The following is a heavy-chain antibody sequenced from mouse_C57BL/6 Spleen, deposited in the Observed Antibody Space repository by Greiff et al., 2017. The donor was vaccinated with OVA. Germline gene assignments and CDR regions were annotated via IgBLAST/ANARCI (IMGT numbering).Heavy chain of an antibody. CDR2: INPNNGGN. D-gene: IGHD1-1*01. Sequence: EVQLQQSGPELVKPGASVKISCKASGYTFTDYYMNWVKQSHGKSLEWIGDINPNNGGNRYNQKFKGKATLTVDKASSTAYMELRSLTSEASAVYYCASAYYCSSYVAYWGQGPLVTVSA. V-gene: IGHV1-26*01. J-gene: IGHJ3*01. CDR1: GYTFTDYY. CDR3: ASAYYCSSYVAY.